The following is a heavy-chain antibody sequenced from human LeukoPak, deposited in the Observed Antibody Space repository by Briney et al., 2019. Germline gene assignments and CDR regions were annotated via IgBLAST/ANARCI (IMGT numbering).Heavy chain of an antibody. D-gene: IGHD6-13*01. J-gene: IGHJ4*02. CDR1: GGSISSYY. V-gene: IGHV4-59*12. Sequence: SETLSLTCTVSGGSISSYYWSWIRQPPGKGLEWIGYIYYSGSTNYNPSLKSRVTISVDKSKNQFSLKLSSVTAADTAVYYCARGGSSWYYGYFDYWGQGTLVTVSS. CDR3: ARGGSSWYYGYFDY. CDR2: IYYSGST.